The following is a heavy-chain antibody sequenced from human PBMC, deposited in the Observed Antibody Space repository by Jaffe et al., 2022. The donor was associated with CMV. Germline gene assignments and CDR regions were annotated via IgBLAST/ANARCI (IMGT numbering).Heavy chain of an antibody. CDR2: INGYGKT. D-gene: IGHD1-26*01. J-gene: IGHJ4*02. CDR3: AKWEAGGVEAIDY. Sequence: EVQLVEAGGGLVQPGGSLRLSCAASGFTFSNYVMTWVRQAPGKGLEWVSSINGYGKTYEADSVKGRFTVSRDNPKSTLYLEMNTLRVEDTAVYYCAKWEAGGVEAIDYWGQGTLVTVSS. CDR1: GFTFSNYV. V-gene: IGHV3-23*04.